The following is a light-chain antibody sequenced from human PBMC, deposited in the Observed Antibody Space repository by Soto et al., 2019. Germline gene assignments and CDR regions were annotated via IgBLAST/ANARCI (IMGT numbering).Light chain of an antibody. Sequence: DIQMTQSPSSLSASLGDRVTITCRASQSISRYLNWYQQKPGKAPKLLIFAASSLQSGVPSRFSGSRSGPDFTLTISSLKNDDFATYYCQHYNSYSEAFGQGTKVDIK. CDR2: AAS. CDR3: QHYNSYSEA. V-gene: IGKV1-39*01. J-gene: IGKJ1*01. CDR1: QSISRY.